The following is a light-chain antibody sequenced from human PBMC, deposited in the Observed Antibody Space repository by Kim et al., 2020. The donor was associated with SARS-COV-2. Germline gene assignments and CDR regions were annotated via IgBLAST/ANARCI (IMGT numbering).Light chain of an antibody. Sequence: DIQMTQSPSTLSASLGDRVTITCRASQSISTYLAWYQQKPGKAPKLLISATSTLESGVPSRFSGSGSGTEFTLTINSLQPDDFATYYGQHYNSPMYTFGQGTKLEI. J-gene: IGKJ2*01. CDR2: ATS. CDR1: QSISTY. CDR3: QHYNSPMYT. V-gene: IGKV1-5*03.